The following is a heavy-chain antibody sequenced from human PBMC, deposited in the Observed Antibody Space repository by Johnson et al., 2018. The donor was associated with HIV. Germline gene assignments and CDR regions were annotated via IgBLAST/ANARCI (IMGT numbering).Heavy chain of an antibody. CDR3: AKSPGKDHGGKSGAFDI. J-gene: IGHJ3*02. V-gene: IGHV3-7*01. CDR2: IKQDGSEK. D-gene: IGHD4-23*01. Sequence: ASGFTFSNYAIHWVRQAPGKGLEWVANIKQDGSEKYYTDSVKGRFIISRDNSNNTLFLHMSGLRGEDTAVYYCAKSPGKDHGGKSGAFDIWGQGTMVTVSS. CDR1: GFTFSNYA.